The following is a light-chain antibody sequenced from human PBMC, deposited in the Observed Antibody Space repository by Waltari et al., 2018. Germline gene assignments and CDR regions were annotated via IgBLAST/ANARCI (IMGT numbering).Light chain of an antibody. CDR3: MQALQTPLT. V-gene: IGKV2-28*01. CDR2: LIS. Sequence: DIVMTQSPLSLPVTPGEPASISCRSSQSLLHSNGYNYLDWYLQNTGQSPQVLVYLISCRASGVPDRFSDSGAGTDFTLNISRVEAEDVCVYYCMQALQTPLTFGGGTKVEIK. CDR1: QSLLHSNGYNY. J-gene: IGKJ4*01.